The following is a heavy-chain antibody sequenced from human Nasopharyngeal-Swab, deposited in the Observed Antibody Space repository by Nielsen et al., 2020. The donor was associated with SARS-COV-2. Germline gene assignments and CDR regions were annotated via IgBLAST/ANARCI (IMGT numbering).Heavy chain of an antibody. Sequence: GGSLRLSCAASGFTFDDYGMHWVRQAPGKGLEWVSGISWDGLTIGYADSVKGRFTISRDNAKNTVYLQMNSLRAEDTAVYYCARVHLVIVPATFEYWGQGTLVTVSS. CDR1: GFTFDDYG. V-gene: IGHV3-20*04. CDR2: ISWDGLTI. J-gene: IGHJ4*02. D-gene: IGHD2-2*01. CDR3: ARVHLVIVPATFEY.